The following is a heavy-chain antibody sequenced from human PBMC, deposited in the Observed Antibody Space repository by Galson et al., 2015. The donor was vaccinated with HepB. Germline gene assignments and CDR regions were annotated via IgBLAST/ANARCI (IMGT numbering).Heavy chain of an antibody. CDR1: GFTFSDYY. D-gene: IGHD3-10*01. J-gene: IGHJ4*02. V-gene: IGHV3-72*01. Sequence: SLRLSCAASGFTFSDYYTDWVRQAPGRGLEWVGRNRKKGNSDTTECAASVKGRFTVSRDDSKNSLYLQMNSLKTEDTALYYCARAGDSGIYTFDLWGQGVLVTVSS. CDR2: NRKKGNSDTT. CDR3: ARAGDSGIYTFDL.